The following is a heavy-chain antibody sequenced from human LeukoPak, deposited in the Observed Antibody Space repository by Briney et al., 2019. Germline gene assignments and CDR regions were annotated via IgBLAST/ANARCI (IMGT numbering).Heavy chain of an antibody. J-gene: IGHJ6*02. V-gene: IGHV1-46*01. D-gene: IGHD6-13*01. CDR1: GYTFTSYY. CDR2: INPSGGST. Sequence: ASVKVSCKASGYTFTSYYMHWVRQAPGQGLEWMGIINPSGGSTSYAQKFQGRVTMTRDTSTSTVYMELSSLRSEDTAVYYCARDIRSSWYAYYYYYGMDVWGQGTTVTVSS. CDR3: ARDIRSSWYAYYYYYGMDV.